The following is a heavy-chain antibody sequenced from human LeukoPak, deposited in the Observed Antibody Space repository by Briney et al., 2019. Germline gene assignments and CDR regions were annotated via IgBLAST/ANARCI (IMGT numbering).Heavy chain of an antibody. J-gene: IGHJ4*02. CDR3: AKVFNRGYGDYYFDY. V-gene: IGHV3-30*18. CDR1: GFTFSSYG. CDR2: ISYEGSKK. D-gene: IGHD4-17*01. Sequence: GGSLRLSCAASGFTFSSYGMHWVRQAPGKGLEGVAVISYEGSKKYYADSVKGGFTISRDNSKNTLYLQMNSLRAEDTAVYYCAKVFNRGYGDYYFDYWGQGTLVTVSS.